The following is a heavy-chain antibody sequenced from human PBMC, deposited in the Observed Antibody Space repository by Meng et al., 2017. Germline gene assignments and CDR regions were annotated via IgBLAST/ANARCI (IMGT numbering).Heavy chain of an antibody. CDR1: GFTVSSNY. D-gene: IGHD3-9*01. Sequence: GGSLRLSCAASGFTVSSNYMSWVRQAPGKGLEWVSAISGSGGSTYYADSVKGRFTISRDNSKNTLYLQMNSLRAEDTAVYYCAKRHEDILTGYYPPFDYWGQGTLVTVSS. V-gene: IGHV3-23*01. CDR2: ISGSGGST. J-gene: IGHJ4*02. CDR3: AKRHEDILTGYYPPFDY.